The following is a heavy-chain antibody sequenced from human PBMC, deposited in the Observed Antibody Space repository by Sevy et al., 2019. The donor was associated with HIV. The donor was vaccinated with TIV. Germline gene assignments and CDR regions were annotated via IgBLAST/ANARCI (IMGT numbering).Heavy chain of an antibody. CDR1: GFTFSSYA. J-gene: IGHJ5*02. CDR2: ISGSGGST. V-gene: IGHV3-23*01. CDR3: AKDNRDTIFGVVIIQRWFDP. Sequence: GGSLRLSCAASGFTFSSYAMSWVRQAPGKGLEWVSAISGSGGSTYYADSVKGRFTISRDNSKNTLYLKMNSLRAEDTAVYYCAKDNRDTIFGVVIIQRWFDPWGQGTLVTVSS. D-gene: IGHD3-3*01.